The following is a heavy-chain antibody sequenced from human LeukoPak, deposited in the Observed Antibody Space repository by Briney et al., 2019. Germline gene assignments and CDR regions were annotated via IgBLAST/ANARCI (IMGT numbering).Heavy chain of an antibody. Sequence: GGSLSLSCAASGFTFSSYAMHWVRQAPGKGLEYVSAISSNGGSTYYANSVKGRFTISRDNSKNTLYLQMGSLRAEDMAVYYCAREYCSGGSCYYYFDYWGQGTLVTVSS. J-gene: IGHJ4*02. CDR1: GFTFSSYA. V-gene: IGHV3-64*01. CDR2: ISSNGGST. CDR3: AREYCSGGSCYYYFDY. D-gene: IGHD2-15*01.